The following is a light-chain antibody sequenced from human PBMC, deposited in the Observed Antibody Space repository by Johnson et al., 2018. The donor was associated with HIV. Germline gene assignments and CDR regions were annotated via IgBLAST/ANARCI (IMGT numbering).Light chain of an antibody. Sequence: HSVLSQPPSVSAAPGQKVTISCSGSSSNVGNNYASWYQCLPGTAPKLLIFENNKRPSGIPDRFSGSKSGTSATLGITGLQTGDEADYYCGTWDTSLTTGGVFGTGTKVTVL. CDR2: ENN. V-gene: IGLV1-51*02. CDR1: SSNVGNNY. J-gene: IGLJ1*01. CDR3: GTWDTSLTTGGV.